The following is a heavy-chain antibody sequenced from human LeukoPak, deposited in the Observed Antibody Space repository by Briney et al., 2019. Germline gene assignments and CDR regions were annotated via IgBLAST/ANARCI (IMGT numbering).Heavy chain of an antibody. V-gene: IGHV6-1*01. CDR1: GDSVSSNSAA. Sequence: SQTLSLTCAISGDSVSSNSAAWNWLRQSPSRGLEWLGRTYYRSKWYNEYAVSVKSRITLNPDTSKNQFSLQLNSVTPDDTAIYYCARQGPTWPFDYWGQGTLVTVSS. D-gene: IGHD5-24*01. CDR3: ARQGPTWPFDY. J-gene: IGHJ4*02. CDR2: TYYRSKWYN.